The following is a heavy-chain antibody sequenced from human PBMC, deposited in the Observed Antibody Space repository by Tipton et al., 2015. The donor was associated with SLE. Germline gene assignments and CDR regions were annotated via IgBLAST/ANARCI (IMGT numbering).Heavy chain of an antibody. J-gene: IGHJ3*02. CDR2: IFSSGTT. V-gene: IGHV4-61*08. CDR3: ARTLGAIAHTVYDAFDI. D-gene: IGHD1-26*01. CDR1: GDSINSGAYY. Sequence: GLVKPSQTLSLTCTVSGDSINSGAYYWSWIRQHPGKGLEWIGSIFSSGTTNYNPSLKSRVTMSVDMSKNQFSLRLTSVTAADTAVYYCARTLGAIAHTVYDAFDIWGQGKMVTVSS.